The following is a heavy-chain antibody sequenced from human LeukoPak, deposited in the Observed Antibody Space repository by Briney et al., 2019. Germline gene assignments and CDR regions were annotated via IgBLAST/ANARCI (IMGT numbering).Heavy chain of an antibody. CDR3: ARELGAWDYFDY. Sequence: GGSLSLTCAASGFTFSSYEVNWVRQAPGKGLEWVAYISSSGGTMYYADSVKGRFTISRDNAKNSLYLQMNSLRAEDTAVYYCARELGAWDYFDYWGQGTVVTVSS. D-gene: IGHD1-26*01. CDR1: GFTFSSYE. J-gene: IGHJ4*02. CDR2: ISSSGGTM. V-gene: IGHV3-48*03.